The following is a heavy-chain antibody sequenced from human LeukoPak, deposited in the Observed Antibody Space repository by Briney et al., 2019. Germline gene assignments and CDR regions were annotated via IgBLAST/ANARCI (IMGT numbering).Heavy chain of an antibody. CDR2: IYTSGST. CDR1: GGSISSGSYY. D-gene: IGHD1-7*01. J-gene: IGHJ4*02. Sequence: PSETLSLTCTVSGGSISSGSYYWSWIRQPAGKGLEWIGRIYTSGSTNYNPSLKSRVTISVDTSKNQFSLKLSSVTAADTAVYYCARSYNWNYAINYWGQGTLVTVSS. V-gene: IGHV4-61*02. CDR3: ARSYNWNYAINY.